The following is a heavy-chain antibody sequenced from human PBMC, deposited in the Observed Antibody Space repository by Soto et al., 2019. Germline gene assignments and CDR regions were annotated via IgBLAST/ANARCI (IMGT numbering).Heavy chain of an antibody. CDR3: ATTGGSSWPPY. D-gene: IGHD6-13*01. J-gene: IGHJ4*02. V-gene: IGHV3-15*07. CDR2: IKSKTTGGTI. Sequence: DVQLVESGGDLLKPGGSLRLSCAASGLTFSNFWMNWVRQAPGKGLEWVGRIKSKTTGGTIEYAAPLKGRCTISRDDSQDTVFLEMNNLQIEDTAVYYCATTGGSSWPPYWGQGTLVTVSS. CDR1: GLTFSNFW.